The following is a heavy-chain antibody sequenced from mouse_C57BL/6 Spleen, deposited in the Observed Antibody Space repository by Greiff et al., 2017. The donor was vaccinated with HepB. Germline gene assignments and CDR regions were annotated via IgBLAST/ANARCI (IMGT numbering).Heavy chain of an antibody. V-gene: IGHV1-18*01. D-gene: IGHD2-5*01. CDR2: INPNNGGT. J-gene: IGHJ3*01. CDR3: ARASYYSNYVGFAY. CDR1: GYTFTDYN. Sequence: EVQLQQSGPELVKPGASVKIPCKASGYTFTDYNMDWVKQSHGKSLEWIGDINPNNGGTIYNQKFKGKATLTVDKSSSTAYMELRSLTSEDTAVYYCARASYYSNYVGFAYWGQRTLVTVSA.